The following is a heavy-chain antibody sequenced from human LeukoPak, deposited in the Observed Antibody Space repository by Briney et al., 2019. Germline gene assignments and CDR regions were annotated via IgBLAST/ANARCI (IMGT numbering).Heavy chain of an antibody. J-gene: IGHJ6*03. D-gene: IGHD2-2*02. Sequence: GASVKVSCKASGYTFTSYGISWVRQAPGQGLEWMGWISAYKGNTNYAQKLQGRVTMTTDTPTSTAYMELSSLRSEDTAVYYCARGPRDCSSTSCYTYYYYYMDVWGKGTTVTVSS. CDR2: ISAYKGNT. CDR1: GYTFTSYG. V-gene: IGHV1-18*01. CDR3: ARGPRDCSSTSCYTYYYYYMDV.